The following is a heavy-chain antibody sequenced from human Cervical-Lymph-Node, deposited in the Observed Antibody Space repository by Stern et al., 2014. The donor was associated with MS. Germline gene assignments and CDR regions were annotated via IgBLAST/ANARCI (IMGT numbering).Heavy chain of an antibody. CDR3: ARVSYYDSSGYPYYFDY. J-gene: IGHJ4*02. V-gene: IGHV6-1*01. D-gene: IGHD3-22*01. Sequence: VQLVESGPGLVKPSQTLSLTCAISGDSVSSNSAAWNWIRQSPSRGLEWLGRTYYRSKWYNDYAVSVKSRITINPDTSKNQFSLQLNSVTPEDTAVYYCARVSYYDSSGYPYYFDYWGQGTLVTVSS. CDR2: TYYRSKWYN. CDR1: GDSVSSNSAA.